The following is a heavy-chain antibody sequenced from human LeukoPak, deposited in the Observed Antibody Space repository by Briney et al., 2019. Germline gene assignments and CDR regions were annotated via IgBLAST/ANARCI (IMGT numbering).Heavy chain of an antibody. CDR3: ARRHHFGFLDS. J-gene: IGHJ4*02. Sequence: AGSLRLSCAASGVMFPSYWMTWVRQAPGQGLEWVANIKQDGSEKYYVDSVKGRFTISRDNAKNSVYLQMNSLRAEDTAVYYCARRHHFGFLDSWGQGTLVTVSS. V-gene: IGHV3-7*04. CDR2: IKQDGSEK. CDR1: GVMFPSYW. D-gene: IGHD3-10*01.